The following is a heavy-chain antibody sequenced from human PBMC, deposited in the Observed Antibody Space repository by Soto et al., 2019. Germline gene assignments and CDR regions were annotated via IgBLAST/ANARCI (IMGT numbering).Heavy chain of an antibody. V-gene: IGHV4-61*01. CDR1: GGSVSSGSYY. D-gene: IGHD3-22*01. J-gene: IGHJ3*01. CDR3: ARESNTMIAD. Sequence: QVQLQESGPGLVKPSETLSLTCTVSGGSVSSGSYYWSWIRQPPGKGLEWIGYIYYSGSTNYNPSLKSRVTISVDTSKNQVSLKLSSVTAADTAVYYCARESNTMIADWGQGTMVTVSS. CDR2: IYYSGST.